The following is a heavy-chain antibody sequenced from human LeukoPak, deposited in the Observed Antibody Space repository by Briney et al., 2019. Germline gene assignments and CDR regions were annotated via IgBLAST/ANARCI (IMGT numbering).Heavy chain of an antibody. Sequence: ASVKVSCRASGYTFTSYDINWVRQATGQGLEWMGWMNPNSGNTGYAQKFQGRVTITRNTSISTAYMELSSLRSEDTAVYYCNMNYYDSSGSYAFDIWGQGTMVTVSS. J-gene: IGHJ3*02. CDR1: GYTFTSYD. V-gene: IGHV1-8*03. D-gene: IGHD3-22*01. CDR2: MNPNSGNT. CDR3: NMNYYDSSGSYAFDI.